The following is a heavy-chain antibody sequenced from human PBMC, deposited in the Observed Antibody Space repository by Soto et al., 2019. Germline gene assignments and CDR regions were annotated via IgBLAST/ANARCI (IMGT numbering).Heavy chain of an antibody. CDR2: NKSKTDGGTT. CDR3: TTDGYYYDSSGYFGIGY. CDR1: GFTFSNAW. Sequence: PGGSLRLSCAASGFTFSNAWMSWVRQAPGKGLEWVGRNKSKTDGGTTDYAAPVKGRFTISRDDSKNTLYLQMNSLKTEDTAVYYCTTDGYYYDSSGYFGIGYWGQGTLVTVSS. D-gene: IGHD3-22*01. J-gene: IGHJ4*02. V-gene: IGHV3-15*01.